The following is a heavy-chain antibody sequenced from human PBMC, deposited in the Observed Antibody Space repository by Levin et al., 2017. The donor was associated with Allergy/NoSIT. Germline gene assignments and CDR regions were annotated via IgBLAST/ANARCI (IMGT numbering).Heavy chain of an antibody. V-gene: IGHV6-1*01. CDR3: AREHAWGSVDF. J-gene: IGHJ4*02. CDR2: TYYRSKWYN. CDR1: GDSVSSNSFA. D-gene: IGHD7-27*01. Sequence: SQTLSLTCAISGDSVSSNSFAWNWIRQSPSRGLEWLGRTYYRSKWYNDYSVSLKSRVSINPDTSKNQFSLQLNSVTPEDTAVYYCAREHAWGSVDFWGQGTLVTVSS.